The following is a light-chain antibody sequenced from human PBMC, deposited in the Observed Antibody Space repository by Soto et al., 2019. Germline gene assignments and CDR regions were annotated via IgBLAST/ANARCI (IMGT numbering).Light chain of an antibody. CDR3: QQYSTYPWT. J-gene: IGKJ1*01. V-gene: IGKV1-5*03. CDR2: KAS. CDR1: QTISTL. Sequence: DLQITQSPSTPSASAEDRVTIPSRSSQTISTLLAWYQQRPGKAPNLLIYKASSLESGVPSRFSGSGSGTEFTLTISSLQPDDFATYFCQQYSTYPWTFGQGTKVDIK.